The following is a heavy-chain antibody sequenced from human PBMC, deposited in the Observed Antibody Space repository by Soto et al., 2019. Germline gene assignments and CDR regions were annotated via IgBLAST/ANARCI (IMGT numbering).Heavy chain of an antibody. Sequence: NPSETLSLTCAVYSGSFSVYYWNWIRQSPGKGLEWLGYVYYTGSTNYSPSLRSRVSISVDTSKNEFSLRLSSVTAADTAVYFCARSVAVPGAHIDYWGQGTQVTVSS. V-gene: IGHV4-59*01. D-gene: IGHD6-19*01. J-gene: IGHJ4*02. CDR1: SGSFSVYY. CDR2: VYYTGST. CDR3: ARSVAVPGAHIDY.